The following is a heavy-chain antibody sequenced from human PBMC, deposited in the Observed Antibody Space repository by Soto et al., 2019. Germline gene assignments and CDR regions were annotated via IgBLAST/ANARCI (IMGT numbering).Heavy chain of an antibody. J-gene: IGHJ6*02. D-gene: IGHD3-3*01. CDR2: IYYSGST. CDR1: GGSISSGGYY. V-gene: IGHV4-31*03. Sequence: PSETLSLTCTVSGGSISSGGYYLSWIRQHPGKGLEWVGYIYYSGSTYYNPSVKSRVTISVDTSKNQFSLNLSSVTAADTAVYYCARESVTIFGVVGSYYYYGMDVWGQGTTVPVSS. CDR3: ARESVTIFGVVGSYYYYGMDV.